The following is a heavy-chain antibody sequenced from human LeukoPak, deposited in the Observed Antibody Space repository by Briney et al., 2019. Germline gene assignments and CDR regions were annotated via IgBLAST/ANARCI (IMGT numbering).Heavy chain of an antibody. J-gene: IGHJ6*03. CDR2: IYYSGST. V-gene: IGHV4-59*12. CDR1: GGSISSYY. D-gene: IGHD3-9*01. CDR3: ARLGKYFDWLSDYMDV. Sequence: SETLSLTCTVSGGSISSYYWSWIRQPPGKGLEWIGYIYYSGSTNYNPSLKSRVTISVDTSKNQFSLKLSSVTAADTAVYYCARLGKYFDWLSDYMDVWGKGTTVTVSS.